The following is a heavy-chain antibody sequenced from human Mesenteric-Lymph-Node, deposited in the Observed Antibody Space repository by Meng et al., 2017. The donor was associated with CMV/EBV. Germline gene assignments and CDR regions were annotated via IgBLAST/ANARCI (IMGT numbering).Heavy chain of an antibody. V-gene: IGHV4-34*01. D-gene: IGHD2-2*01. Sequence: SETLSLTCAVYGGSFSGYYWSWIRQPPGKGLEWIGEINHSGSTNYNPSLKSRVTISVDTSKNQFSLKLSSVTAADTAVYYCARVAVCSSTSCFDYWGQRTLVTVSS. CDR2: INHSGST. CDR3: ARVAVCSSTSCFDY. CDR1: GGSFSGYY. J-gene: IGHJ4*02.